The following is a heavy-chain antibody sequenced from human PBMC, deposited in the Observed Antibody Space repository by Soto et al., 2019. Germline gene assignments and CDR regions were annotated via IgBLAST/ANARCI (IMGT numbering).Heavy chain of an antibody. CDR3: ARQGSFDYTSSDA. J-gene: IGHJ4*01. D-gene: IGHD3-22*01. CDR1: GYGFTGYY. V-gene: IGHV1-2*02. Sequence: VASVNVSCKPSGYGFTGYYIHWVRQAPGRGLEWMGWINPNGGDTTYAQAFQGRVTMTRDTSISTASMVLTTLTSDDTAMYYCARQGSFDYTSSDAGGHGTLV. CDR2: INPNGGDT.